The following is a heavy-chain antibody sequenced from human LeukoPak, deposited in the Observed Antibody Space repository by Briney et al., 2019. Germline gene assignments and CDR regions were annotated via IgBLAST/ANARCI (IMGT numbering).Heavy chain of an antibody. CDR2: VYSSGDT. V-gene: IGHV4-39*07. J-gene: IGHJ4*02. Sequence: PSETLSLTCTVSGGAISRSTYYWVWIRQPPGKGLEWIASVYSSGDTHYNPSLKSRVTISVDTAKNQVSLRMTSVTAADTAVYYCARGYCSSTSCYRSNWNYDYWGQGTLVTVSS. D-gene: IGHD2-2*01. CDR3: ARGYCSSTSCYRSNWNYDY. CDR1: GGAISRSTYY.